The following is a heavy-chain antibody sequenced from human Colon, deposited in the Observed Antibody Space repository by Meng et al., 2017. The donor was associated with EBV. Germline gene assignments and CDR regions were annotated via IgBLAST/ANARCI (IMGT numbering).Heavy chain of an antibody. CDR2: IYHSGST. J-gene: IGHJ4*02. D-gene: IGHD5-18*01. CDR1: GGSSSSVYW. Sequence: VRWQESGAGPVTPSALPSLTCAVSGGSSSSVYWWTWVRQSPGKGLEWIGEIYHSGSTNYNPSLKSRVTISVDKSKNQFSLKLTSVTAADTAVYYCARGGYYSFDYWGQRTLVTASS. V-gene: IGHV4-4*02. CDR3: ARGGYYSFDY.